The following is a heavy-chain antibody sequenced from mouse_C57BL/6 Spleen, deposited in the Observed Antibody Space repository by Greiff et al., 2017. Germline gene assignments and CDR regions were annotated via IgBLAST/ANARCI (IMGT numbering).Heavy chain of an antibody. CDR3: ARNLRLRQFPYYYAMDY. D-gene: IGHD2-4*01. CDR1: GFSLTSYG. J-gene: IGHJ4*01. V-gene: IGHV2-2*01. CDR2: IWSGGST. Sequence: VQLKESGPGLVQPSQSLSITCTVSGFSLTSYGVHWVRQSPGKGLEWLGVIWSGGSTDYNAAFISRLSISKDNSKSQVFFKMNSLQADDTAIYYCARNLRLRQFPYYYAMDYWGQGTSVTVSS.